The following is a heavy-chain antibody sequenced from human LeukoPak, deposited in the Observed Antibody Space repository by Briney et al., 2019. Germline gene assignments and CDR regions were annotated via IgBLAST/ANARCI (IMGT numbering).Heavy chain of an antibody. CDR2: IPGSGGAWVSSITGTASRP. CDR1: GFTFSYYA. CDR3: AKVNYDDSSGFYYESEIDY. D-gene: IGHD3-22*01. J-gene: IGHJ4*02. Sequence: TGGSLRLSCAASGFTFSYYAMSWVRQAPGKGLEWVSTIPGSGGAWVSSITGTASRPFYADSVKGRFTISRDNSKNTLYLQMNSLRAEDTAVYYCAKVNYDDSSGFYYESEIDYWGQGTLVTVSS. V-gene: IGHV3-23*01.